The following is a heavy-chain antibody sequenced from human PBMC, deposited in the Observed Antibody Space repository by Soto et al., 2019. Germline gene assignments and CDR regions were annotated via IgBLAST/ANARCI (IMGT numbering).Heavy chain of an antibody. CDR2: IYYTGTT. Sequence: SETLSLTCTVSGGSISSTNYHWIWIRQRPGKGLEWIGTIYYTGTTYDNPSLKSRVTISVDTSKNQFSLKLSSVTAADTAVYYCARRDSGEGFYYWGQGSLVTVSS. V-gene: IGHV4-39*01. J-gene: IGHJ4*02. CDR3: ARRDSGEGFYY. D-gene: IGHD1-26*01. CDR1: GGSISSTNYH.